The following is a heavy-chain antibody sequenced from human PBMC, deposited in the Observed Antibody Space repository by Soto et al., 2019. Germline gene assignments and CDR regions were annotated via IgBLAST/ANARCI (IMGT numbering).Heavy chain of an antibody. CDR2: VSANNGHT. V-gene: IGHV1-18*01. CDR3: ARDIESVTAKHFFYYYAMDV. D-gene: IGHD2-8*01. Sequence: ASVKVSCKASGFTFSNYGLNWVRQAPGQGLEWMGWVSANNGHTNYAQNLQGRVSMTTDTSTSTAYMELRGLRFDDTAVYYCARDIESVTAKHFFYYYAMDVWGQGTNVTVSS. CDR1: GFTFSNYG. J-gene: IGHJ6*01.